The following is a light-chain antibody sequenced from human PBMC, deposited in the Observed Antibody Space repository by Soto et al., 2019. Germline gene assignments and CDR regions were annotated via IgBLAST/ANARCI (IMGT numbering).Light chain of an antibody. CDR3: QQFGISPWT. J-gene: IGKJ1*01. CDR1: RIIGHNY. V-gene: IGKV3-20*01. Sequence: DNMLTRSPDTLSVSPGDRATLSCRASRIIGHNYLAWYQQKPGQAPRLLIYATSTRATGIPDRFSGSGSVTDFTLTISRLEPEDFAVYYCQQFGISPWTFGQGTKVDIK. CDR2: ATS.